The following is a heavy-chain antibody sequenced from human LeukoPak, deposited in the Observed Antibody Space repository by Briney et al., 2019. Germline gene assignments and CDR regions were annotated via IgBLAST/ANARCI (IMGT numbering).Heavy chain of an antibody. J-gene: IGHJ4*02. Sequence: AGGSLRLSCAASGFTFDDYAMHWVRQAPGKGLEWVSGISWNSGSIGYADSVKGRFTISRDNAKNSLYLQMNSLRAEDMALYYCAKGTYYYDSSGPPDYFDYWGQGTLVTVSS. CDR2: ISWNSGSI. V-gene: IGHV3-9*03. D-gene: IGHD3-22*01. CDR1: GFTFDDYA. CDR3: AKGTYYYDSSGPPDYFDY.